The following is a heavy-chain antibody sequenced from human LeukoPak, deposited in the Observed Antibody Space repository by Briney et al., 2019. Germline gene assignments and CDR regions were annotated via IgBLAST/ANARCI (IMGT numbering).Heavy chain of an antibody. Sequence: SVKVSCKASGGTFSSYAISWVRQAPGQGLEWMGGIIPIFGTANYAQKFQGRVTITADKSTSTAYMELSSLRSEDTAVYYCMGIAVAGAQNWFDPWGQGTLVTVSS. CDR1: GGTFSSYA. D-gene: IGHD6-19*01. CDR2: IIPIFGTA. V-gene: IGHV1-69*06. J-gene: IGHJ5*02. CDR3: MGIAVAGAQNWFDP.